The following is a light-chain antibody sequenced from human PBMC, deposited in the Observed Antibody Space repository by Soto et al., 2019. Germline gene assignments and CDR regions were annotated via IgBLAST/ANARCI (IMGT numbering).Light chain of an antibody. J-gene: IGKJ2*01. Sequence: EIVLTQSPGTLSLSPGERATLSCRASQSVSSNYLAWYQQKPGQAPRLLIYGAFNRATGIPGRFSGSGSEKAFTLTISRLEPEDFAVYYGHQYSRSPRTFGQGTKLEIK. CDR1: QSVSSNY. V-gene: IGKV3-20*01. CDR3: HQYSRSPRT. CDR2: GAF.